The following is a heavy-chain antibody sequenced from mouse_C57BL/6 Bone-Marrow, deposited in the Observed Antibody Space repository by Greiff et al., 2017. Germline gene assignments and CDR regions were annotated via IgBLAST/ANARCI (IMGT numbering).Heavy chain of an antibody. Sequence: EVQLMESGGDLVKPGGSLKISCAASGFTFSGYGMSWVRQTPGKRLEWVATICSGGSYTYYPDSVKGRFTLSRDNAENTLYLQLSSLKSEDTAREYCARARITTVWDYWGQGTTLTVSS. CDR3: ARARITTVWDY. CDR1: GFTFSGYG. CDR2: ICSGGSYT. J-gene: IGHJ2*01. D-gene: IGHD1-1*01. V-gene: IGHV5-6*01.